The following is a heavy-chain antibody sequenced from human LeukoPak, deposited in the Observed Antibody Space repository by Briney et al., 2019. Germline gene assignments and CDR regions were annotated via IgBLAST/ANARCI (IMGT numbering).Heavy chain of an antibody. Sequence: GESLRLSCAASGFTFSDYSMNWVRQAPGKGLEWVSSISSSSSYIYYADSVKGRFTISRDNAKNSLYLQMNSLRAEDTAVYYCARDSSGWSNWFDPWGQGTLVTVSS. CDR3: ARDSSGWSNWFDP. CDR2: ISSSSSYI. CDR1: GFTFSDYS. V-gene: IGHV3-21*01. D-gene: IGHD6-19*01. J-gene: IGHJ5*02.